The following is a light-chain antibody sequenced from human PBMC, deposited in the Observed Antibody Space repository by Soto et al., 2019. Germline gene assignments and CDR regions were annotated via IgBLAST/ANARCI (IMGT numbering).Light chain of an antibody. V-gene: IGKV1-5*01. CDR3: LLDYDYPLT. CDR2: DAS. CDR1: QSISSW. J-gene: IGKJ1*01. Sequence: DIQMTQSPSTLSASVGDRVTITCRASQSISSWLAWYQQKPGKAPKLLIYDASSLESGVPSRFSGSGSGRVFTLTISSLQPEDSATYYCLLDYDYPLTFGQGTKVDIK.